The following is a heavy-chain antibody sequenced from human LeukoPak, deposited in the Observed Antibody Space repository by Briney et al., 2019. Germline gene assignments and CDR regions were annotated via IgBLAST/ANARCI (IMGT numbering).Heavy chain of an antibody. CDR1: GFTFSSYE. D-gene: IGHD2-2*01. CDR3: ARDLLVPAAYGGVDY. Sequence: SGGSLRLSCAASGFTFSSYEMNWVRKAPGKGLEWVSYIIIIGSTIYYADSVKGRFTISTANAKNSLYLQMNSLRAEDTAVYYCARDLLVPAAYGGVDYWGQGTLVTVSS. J-gene: IGHJ4*02. V-gene: IGHV3-48*03. CDR2: IIIIGSTI.